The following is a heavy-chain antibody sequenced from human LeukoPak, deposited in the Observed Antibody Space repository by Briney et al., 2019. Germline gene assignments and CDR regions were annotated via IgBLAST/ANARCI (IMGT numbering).Heavy chain of an antibody. CDR3: ARFYYFDASGWFDP. CDR2: IYYSGST. D-gene: IGHD3-22*01. CDR1: GGSISSYY. Sequence: PSETLSHTCTVSGGSISSYYWSWIRQPPGKGLEWIGYIYYSGSTTYNPSLRSRVTISVDTSKNQFSLKLSSVTAADTAMYYCARFYYFDASGWFDPWGQGTPVTVSS. J-gene: IGHJ5*02. V-gene: IGHV4-59*01.